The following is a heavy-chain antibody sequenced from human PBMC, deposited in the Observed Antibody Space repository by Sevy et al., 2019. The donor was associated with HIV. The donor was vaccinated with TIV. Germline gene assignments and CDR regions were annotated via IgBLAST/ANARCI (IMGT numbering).Heavy chain of an antibody. D-gene: IGHD3-9*01. Sequence: GGSLRLSCTASGFTLTEYVMNWVRQAPGRGLEWVSSIGGSGGSPHYADSVKGRFTISRDNSKNTLYLQMNSLRAEDTAVYYCATDRISDWFFDSWGQGTLVTVSS. CDR3: ATDRISDWFFDS. CDR2: IGGSGGSP. V-gene: IGHV3-23*01. CDR1: GFTLTEYV. J-gene: IGHJ4*02.